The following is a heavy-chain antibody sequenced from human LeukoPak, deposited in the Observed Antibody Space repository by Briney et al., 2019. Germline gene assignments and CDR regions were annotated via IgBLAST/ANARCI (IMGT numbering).Heavy chain of an antibody. V-gene: IGHV4-34*01. CDR2: INHSGST. D-gene: IGHD5-18*01. Sequence: PSETLSLTCAVYGGSFSGYYWSGIRQPPGKGLEWIGEINHSGSTNYNPSLKSRVTISVDTPKNQFSLKLSSVTAADTAVYYCARGLRGYSYGYGYYYMDVWGKGTTVTVSS. CDR3: ARGLRGYSYGYGYYYMDV. J-gene: IGHJ6*03. CDR1: GGSFSGYY.